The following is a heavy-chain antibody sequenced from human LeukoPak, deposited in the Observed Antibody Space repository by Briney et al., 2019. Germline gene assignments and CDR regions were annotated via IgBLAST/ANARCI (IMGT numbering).Heavy chain of an antibody. CDR1: GGSFSGYY. CDR2: INHSGST. J-gene: IGHJ4*02. V-gene: IGHV4-34*01. Sequence: SETLSLTCAVHGGSFSGYYWSWIRQPPGKGLEWIGEINHSGSTNYNPSLKSRVTISVDTSKNQFSLKLSSVTAADTAVYYCAREPTTGPFDYWGQGTLVTVSS. CDR3: AREPTTGPFDY. D-gene: IGHD3-9*01.